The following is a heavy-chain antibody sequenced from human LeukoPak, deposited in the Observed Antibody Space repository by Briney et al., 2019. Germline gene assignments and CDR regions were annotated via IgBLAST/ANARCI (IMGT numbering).Heavy chain of an antibody. D-gene: IGHD3-22*01. J-gene: IGHJ6*02. Sequence: SGGSLRLSCAASGFTFSSYAMSWVRQAPGKGLEWVSAISGSGGSTYYADSVKGRFTISRDNSKNTLYLQMNSLRAEDTAVYYCAKDWVTGDSSGYYYGFGPYYYYGMDVWGQGTTVTVSS. CDR3: AKDWVTGDSSGYYYGFGPYYYYGMDV. V-gene: IGHV3-23*01. CDR1: GFTFSSYA. CDR2: ISGSGGST.